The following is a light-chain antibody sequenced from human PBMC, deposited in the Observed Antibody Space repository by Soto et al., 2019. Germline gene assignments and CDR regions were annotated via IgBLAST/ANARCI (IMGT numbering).Light chain of an antibody. Sequence: DIVMTQSPESLAVSLGERATINCKSSQTLLYTGNNKNYLAWYQQKPGQSPRLLIYWASTRESGVPDRFSGSGSGIDFTLTISTLQADDVAVYYCQQYYDTPRTYGQGTKVEI. CDR2: WAS. V-gene: IGKV4-1*01. J-gene: IGKJ1*01. CDR3: QQYYDTPRT. CDR1: QTLLYTGNNKNY.